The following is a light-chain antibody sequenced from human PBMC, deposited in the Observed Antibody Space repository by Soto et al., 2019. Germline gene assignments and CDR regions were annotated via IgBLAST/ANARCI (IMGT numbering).Light chain of an antibody. CDR1: QGISSS. Sequence: DIQMTQSPSSVSASVGDRVTITCRASQGISSSLAWYQQEPGKAPKLLIYATSSLQSGVPSRFSGSGSGTDFTLTINSLQPEDFATYYCQQANNFPWTFGQGTKVEIK. CDR2: ATS. V-gene: IGKV1-12*01. CDR3: QQANNFPWT. J-gene: IGKJ1*01.